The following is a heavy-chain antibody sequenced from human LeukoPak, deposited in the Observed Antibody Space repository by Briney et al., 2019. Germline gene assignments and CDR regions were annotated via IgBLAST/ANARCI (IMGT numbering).Heavy chain of an antibody. D-gene: IGHD5-12*01. CDR1: GYSFTSYW. Sequence: GESLKISCKGSGYSFTSYWIGWVRQMPGKGLEWMGIIYPGDSDTRYSPSFQGQVTISADKSISTAYLQWSSLKASDTAMYYCAKGDWLRFGTHDAFDIWGQGTMVTVSS. CDR2: IYPGDSDT. V-gene: IGHV5-51*01. J-gene: IGHJ3*02. CDR3: AKGDWLRFGTHDAFDI.